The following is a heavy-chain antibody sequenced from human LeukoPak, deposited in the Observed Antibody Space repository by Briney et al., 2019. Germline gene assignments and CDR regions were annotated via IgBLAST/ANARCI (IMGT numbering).Heavy chain of an antibody. CDR1: GGSISSYY. V-gene: IGHV4-4*07. J-gene: IGHJ2*01. CDR3: ARDALYCSSTSCYRYWYFDV. CDR2: IYTIGST. D-gene: IGHD2-2*01. Sequence: PSETLSLTCTVSGGSISSYYWNWIRQPAGKGLEWIGRIYTIGSTNYNPSLKSRVTMSVDTSKNQFSLKLSSVTAADTAVYYCARDALYCSSTSCYRYWYFDVWGRGTLVTVSS.